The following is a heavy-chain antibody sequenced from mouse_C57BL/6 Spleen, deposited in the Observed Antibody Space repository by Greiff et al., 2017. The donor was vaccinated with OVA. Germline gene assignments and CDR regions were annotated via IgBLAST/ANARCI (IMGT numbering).Heavy chain of an antibody. V-gene: IGHV1-26*01. CDR2: INPNNGGT. J-gene: IGHJ3*01. D-gene: IGHD2-3*01. CDR1: GYTFTDYY. CDR3: ARYPWLLRGFAY. Sequence: EVQLQQSGPELVKPGASVKISCKASGYTFTDYYMNWVKQSHGKSLEWIGDINPNNGGTSYNQKFKGKATLTVDKSSSTAYMELRSLTSEDSAVYYCARYPWLLRGFAYWGQGTLVTVSA.